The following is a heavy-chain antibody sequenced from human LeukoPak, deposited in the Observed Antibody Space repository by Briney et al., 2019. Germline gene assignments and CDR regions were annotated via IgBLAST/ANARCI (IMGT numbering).Heavy chain of an antibody. CDR3: ARDQRIAARPDIDY. V-gene: IGHV3-74*01. CDR1: GFTFSRYW. D-gene: IGHD6-6*01. CDR2: INSDGSST. Sequence: GGSLRLSCAASGFTFSRYWMHWVRQVPGKGLVWVSRINSDGSSTSYADSVKGRFTISRDNAKNTLYLQMNSLRAEDTAVYYCARDQRIAARPDIDYWGQGTLVTVSS. J-gene: IGHJ4*02.